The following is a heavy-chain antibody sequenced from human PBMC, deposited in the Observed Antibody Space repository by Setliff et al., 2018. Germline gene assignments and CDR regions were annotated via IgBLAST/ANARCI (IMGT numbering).Heavy chain of an antibody. CDR3: AKSPHDFWSGRVFFDY. V-gene: IGHV3-23*03. Sequence: GGSLRLSCAASGLTFSSDAMTWVRQTPGKGLEWVSVISSDGTSIYYADSVKGRFTISRDNSKNTLYLQMNRLRAEDTAIYYWAKSPHDFWSGRVFFDYWGQGMLVTVSS. J-gene: IGHJ4*01. D-gene: IGHD3-3*01. CDR1: GLTFSSDA. CDR2: ISSDGTSI.